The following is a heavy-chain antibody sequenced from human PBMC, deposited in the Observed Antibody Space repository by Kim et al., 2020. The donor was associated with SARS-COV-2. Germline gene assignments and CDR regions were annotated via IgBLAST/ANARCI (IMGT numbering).Heavy chain of an antibody. J-gene: IGHJ3*02. CDR1: GGSFSGYY. Sequence: SETLSLTCAVYGGSFSGYYWSWIRQPPGKGLEWIGEINHSGSTNYNPSLKSRVTISVDTSKNQFSLKLSSVTAADTAVYYCARSTGFGAKAFDIWGQGTMVTVSS. V-gene: IGHV4-34*01. D-gene: IGHD3-10*01. CDR2: INHSGST. CDR3: ARSTGFGAKAFDI.